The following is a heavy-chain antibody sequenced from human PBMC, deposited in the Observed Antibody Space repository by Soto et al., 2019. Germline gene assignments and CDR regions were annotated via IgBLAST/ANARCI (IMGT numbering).Heavy chain of an antibody. CDR3: AGDQGDSSGWYPYYYYGMDV. Sequence: LRLSCAASGFTFSSYSMNWVRQAPGKGLEWVSSISSSSSYIYYADSVKGRFTISRDNAKNSLYLQMNSLRAEDTAVYYCAGDQGDSSGWYPYYYYGMDVWGQGTTVTVSS. CDR1: GFTFSSYS. J-gene: IGHJ6*02. V-gene: IGHV3-21*01. D-gene: IGHD6-19*01. CDR2: ISSSSSYI.